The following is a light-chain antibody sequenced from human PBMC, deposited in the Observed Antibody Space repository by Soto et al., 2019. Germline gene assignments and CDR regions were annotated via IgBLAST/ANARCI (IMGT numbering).Light chain of an antibody. CDR1: QTISTY. CDR2: AAS. Sequence: DIQMTQSPSSLSASVGDRVTITCRASQTISTYLNRYQQEPGKAPKLLIYAASSLQSGVPSRFSGSGSGTDFPLTISSLQPEDFAAYYCQQSHGIPYTFGQGTKLEIK. J-gene: IGKJ2*01. CDR3: QQSHGIPYT. V-gene: IGKV1-39*01.